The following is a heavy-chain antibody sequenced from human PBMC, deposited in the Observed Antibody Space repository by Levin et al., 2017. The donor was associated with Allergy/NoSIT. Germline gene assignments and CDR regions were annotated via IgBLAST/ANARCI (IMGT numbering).Heavy chain of an antibody. J-gene: IGHJ4*02. Sequence: SETLSLTCTVSGGSISSSSYYWGWIRQPPGKGLEWIGSIYYSGSTYYNPSLKSRVTISVDTSKNQFSLKLSSVTAADTAVYYCARFALPPGPAAISYFDYWGQGTLVTVSS. CDR2: IYYSGST. CDR3: ARFALPPGPAAISYFDY. V-gene: IGHV4-39*01. CDR1: GGSISSSSYY. D-gene: IGHD2-2*02.